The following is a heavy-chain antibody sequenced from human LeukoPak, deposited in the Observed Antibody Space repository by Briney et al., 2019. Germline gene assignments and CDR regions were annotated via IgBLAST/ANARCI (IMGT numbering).Heavy chain of an antibody. J-gene: IGHJ4*02. CDR3: ARGGAPGGFDY. V-gene: IGHV3-53*01. Sequence: GGSLRLSCAASAFTVSNSYMAWVRQAPGKGLEWVSFIYNSGTTSHADSVKGRFTISRDNSKNTLYLQMNTLRDDDTALYYCARGGAPGGFDYWGQGTLVTVSS. D-gene: IGHD3-16*01. CDR1: AFTVSNSY. CDR2: IYNSGTT.